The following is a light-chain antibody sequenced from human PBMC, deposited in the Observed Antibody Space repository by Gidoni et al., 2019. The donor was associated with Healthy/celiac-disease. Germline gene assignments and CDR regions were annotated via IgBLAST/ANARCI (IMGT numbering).Light chain of an antibody. CDR3: QQYYSTPLT. CDR2: WAS. Sequence: DLVMTQSPDSLAVSLGERATINCKSSQSVLYSSNNKNYLAWYQQKTGQPPKLLIYWASTRESGVPDRFSGSGSGTDFTLTISSLQAEDVAVYYCQQYYSTPLTFGGXTKVEIK. J-gene: IGKJ4*01. CDR1: QSVLYSSNNKNY. V-gene: IGKV4-1*01.